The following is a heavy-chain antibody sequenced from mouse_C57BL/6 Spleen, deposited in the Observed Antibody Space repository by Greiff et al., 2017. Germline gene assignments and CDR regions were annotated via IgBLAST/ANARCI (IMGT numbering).Heavy chain of an antibody. J-gene: IGHJ1*03. V-gene: IGHV1-50*01. D-gene: IGHD1-1*01. CDR1: GYTFTSYW. Sequence: QVQLQQPGAELVKPGASVKLSCKASGYTFTSYWMQWVKQRPGQGLEWIGEIDPSDSYTNYNQKFKGKATLTVDTSSSTAYMQLSSLTSEDSAVXYCARSNYGSSYRWYFDVWGTGTTVTVSS. CDR3: ARSNYGSSYRWYFDV. CDR2: IDPSDSYT.